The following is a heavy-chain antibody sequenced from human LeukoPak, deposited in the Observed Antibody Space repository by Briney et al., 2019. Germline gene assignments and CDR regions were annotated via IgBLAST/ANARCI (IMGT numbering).Heavy chain of an antibody. V-gene: IGHV4-4*02. CDR1: GGSISSSSW. D-gene: IGHD3-22*01. CDR3: ARRDYYDSSGYLPPSWFDP. J-gene: IGHJ5*02. Sequence: PSGTLSLTCAASGGSISSSSWWSWVRQPPGKGLEWIGEIYHSGSTNYNPSLKSRFTISIDKSKNQFSLQLSSVTAADTAVYYWARRDYYDSSGYLPPSWFDPWGQGTLVTVSS. CDR2: IYHSGST.